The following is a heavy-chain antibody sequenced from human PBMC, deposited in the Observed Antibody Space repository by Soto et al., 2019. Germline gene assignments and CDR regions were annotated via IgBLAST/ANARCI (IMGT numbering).Heavy chain of an antibody. J-gene: IGHJ3*02. V-gene: IGHV1-2*04. CDR1: GYTFTGYY. CDR3: ARADTMVLGVIGAFDI. Sequence: ASVKVSCKASGYTFTGYYMHWVRQAPGQGLEWMGWIDPNSGGTNYAQKFQGWVTMTRDTSISTAYMELSRLRSDDTAVYYCARADTMVLGVIGAFDIWGQGTMVTVSS. D-gene: IGHD3-10*01. CDR2: IDPNSGGT.